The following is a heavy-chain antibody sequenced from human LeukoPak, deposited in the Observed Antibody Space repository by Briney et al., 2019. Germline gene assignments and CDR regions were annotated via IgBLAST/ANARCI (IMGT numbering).Heavy chain of an antibody. V-gene: IGHV3-43*02. J-gene: IGHJ4*02. CDR2: LSGDGITT. CDR3: AKDRKTRSISGGIEY. Sequence: GGSLRLSCTDSRLTLDDYTMHWVRHTPGKGLEWVSLLSGDGITTYYADSVKGRFTISRDNSKNSLFLQMNGLRTEDTALYYCAKDRKTRSISGGIEYWGQGTLVTVSS. D-gene: IGHD1-20*01. CDR1: RLTLDDYT.